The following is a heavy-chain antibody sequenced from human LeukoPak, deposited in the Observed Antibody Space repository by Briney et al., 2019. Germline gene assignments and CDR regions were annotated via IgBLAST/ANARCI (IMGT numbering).Heavy chain of an antibody. CDR1: GGSISSSSYY. CDR3: ARLRCSSTSCYTPTQIRSHYFDY. V-gene: IGHV4-39*01. CDR2: IYYSGST. D-gene: IGHD2-2*02. J-gene: IGHJ4*02. Sequence: SETLSHTCTVSGGSISSSSYYWGWIRQPPGKGLEWIGSIYYSGSTYYNPSLKSRVTISVDTSKNQFSLKLSSVTAADTAVYYCARLRCSSTSCYTPTQIRSHYFDYWGQGTLVTVSS.